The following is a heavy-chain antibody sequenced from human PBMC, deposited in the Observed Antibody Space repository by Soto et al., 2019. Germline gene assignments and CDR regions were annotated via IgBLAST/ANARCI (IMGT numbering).Heavy chain of an antibody. V-gene: IGHV3-30*04. D-gene: IGHD6-6*01. Sequence: QVQLVESEGGVVQPGRSLRLSCSASGFTFSNYSMHWVRQAPAKGLEWVAVISDDGNNNFYADSVKGRFTISRDNSRNTLYLQMNSLRPEDTAVYHCARDSSSAPFDYWGQGTLVPVSS. J-gene: IGHJ4*02. CDR3: ARDSSSAPFDY. CDR1: GFTFSNYS. CDR2: ISDDGNNN.